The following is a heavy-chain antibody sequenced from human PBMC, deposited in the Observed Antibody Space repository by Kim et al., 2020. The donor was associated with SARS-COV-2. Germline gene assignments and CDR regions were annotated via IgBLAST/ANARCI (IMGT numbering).Heavy chain of an antibody. CDR1: GGSISSGGYY. D-gene: IGHD3-22*01. Sequence: SETLSLTCTVSGGSISSGGYYWSWIRQHPGKGLEWIGYIYYSGSTYYNPSLKSRVTISVDTSKNQFSLKLSSVTAADTAVYYCARAGITMIVVVTDFDYWGQGTLVTVSS. J-gene: IGHJ4*02. CDR3: ARAGITMIVVVTDFDY. CDR2: IYYSGST. V-gene: IGHV4-31*03.